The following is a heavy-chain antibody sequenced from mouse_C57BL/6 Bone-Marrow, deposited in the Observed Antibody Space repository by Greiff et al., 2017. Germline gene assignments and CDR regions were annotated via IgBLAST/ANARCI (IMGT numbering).Heavy chain of an antibody. CDR3: ARAPNWVYLDY. J-gene: IGHJ2*01. CDR1: GYTFTNYW. CDR2: IYTGCGSS. V-gene: IGHV1-63*01. D-gene: IGHD4-1*01. Sequence: VQLQQSGAELVRPGTSVKMSCKASGYTFTNYWIGWAKQRPGHGLEWIGDIYTGCGSSNYNEKFKGKATLTADKSSSSAYMQFSRLTSEDSVIYYCARAPNWVYLDYWGKGTTLTVSS.